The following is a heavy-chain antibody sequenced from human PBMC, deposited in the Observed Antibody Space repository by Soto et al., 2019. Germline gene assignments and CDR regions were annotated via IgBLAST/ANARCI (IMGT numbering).Heavy chain of an antibody. V-gene: IGHV3-21*01. CDR3: AHTPTDIVVVPAAIVP. J-gene: IGHJ5*02. D-gene: IGHD2-2*01. CDR2: ISSSSSYI. CDR1: GFTFSSYS. Sequence: PGGSLRLSCAASGFTFSSYSMNWVRQAPGKGLEWVSSISSSSSYIYYADSVKGRFTISRDNAKNSLYLQMNSLRAEDTAVYYCAHTPTDIVVVPAAIVPWGQGTLVTVSS.